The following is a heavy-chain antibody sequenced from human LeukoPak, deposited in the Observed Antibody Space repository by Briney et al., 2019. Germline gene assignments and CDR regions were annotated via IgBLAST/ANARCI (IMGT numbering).Heavy chain of an antibody. CDR3: AKVLCSSTSCYLGAFDI. Sequence: ASVKVSCKVSGYTLTELSMHWVRQAPGKGLEWMGGFDPEDGETIYAQKFQGRVTMTEDTSTDTAYMELSSLGSEDTAVYYCAKVLCSSTSCYLGAFDIWGQGTMVTVSS. CDR2: FDPEDGET. CDR1: GYTLTELS. J-gene: IGHJ3*02. D-gene: IGHD2-2*01. V-gene: IGHV1-24*01.